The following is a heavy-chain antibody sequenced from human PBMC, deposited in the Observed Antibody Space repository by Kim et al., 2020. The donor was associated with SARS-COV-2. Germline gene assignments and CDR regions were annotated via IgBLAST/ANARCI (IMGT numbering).Heavy chain of an antibody. V-gene: IGHV3-7*01. CDR1: GFSFSNYW. D-gene: IGHD4-4*01. CDR3: ARGGYSNFDF. J-gene: IGHJ4*02. CDR2: IKPDGREK. Sequence: GGSLRLSCAASGFSFSNYWMSWVRQAPGKGLEWVANIKPDGREKNYVDSVKGRFTISRDNAKSPLYLQMNFLTADDTAVFYCARGGYSNFDFWGQGTRVT.